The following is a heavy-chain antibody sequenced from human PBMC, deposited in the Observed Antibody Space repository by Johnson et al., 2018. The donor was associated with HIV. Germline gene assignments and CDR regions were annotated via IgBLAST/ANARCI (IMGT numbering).Heavy chain of an antibody. CDR2: IYSGGST. D-gene: IGHD3-10*01. CDR3: ARDASYYGSANDAFDI. V-gene: IGHV3-53*01. J-gene: IGHJ3*02. CDR1: GFTVSSNY. Sequence: IQPGGSLRLSCAASGFTVSSNYMSWVRQAPGKGLEWVSVIYSGGSTYYADSVKGRFTISRDNSKNTLYLQMNSLRAEDTAVYYCARDASYYGSANDAFDIWGQGTMVTVSS.